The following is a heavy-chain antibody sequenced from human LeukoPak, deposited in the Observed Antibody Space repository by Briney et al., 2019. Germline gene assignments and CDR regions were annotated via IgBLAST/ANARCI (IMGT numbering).Heavy chain of an antibody. CDR2: ISYDGSNK. CDR3: AKSVYDY. V-gene: IGHV3-30*18. CDR1: GFTFSSYG. D-gene: IGHD2-8*01. J-gene: IGHJ4*02. Sequence: GGSLRLSCAASGFTFSSYGMHWVRQAPGKGLEWVAVISYDGSNKYYADSVKGRFTISRDNSKNTLYLQMNSLRAEDTAVYCCAKSVYDYWGQGTLVTVSS.